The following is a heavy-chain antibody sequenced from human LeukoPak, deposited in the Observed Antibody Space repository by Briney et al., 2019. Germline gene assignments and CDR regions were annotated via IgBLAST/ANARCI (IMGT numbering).Heavy chain of an antibody. CDR1: GFTFSSYE. V-gene: IGHV3-48*03. CDR2: ISSSGSTI. J-gene: IGHJ4*02. Sequence: GGSLRLSCAASGFTFSSYEMNWVRQAPGKGLEWVSYISSSGSTIYYADSVKGRFTISRDSSKHTLYLQMNSLRVEDTAVYYCAKAGLVRGGALDSWGRGTLVTVSS. CDR3: AKAGLVRGGALDS. D-gene: IGHD4/OR15-4a*01.